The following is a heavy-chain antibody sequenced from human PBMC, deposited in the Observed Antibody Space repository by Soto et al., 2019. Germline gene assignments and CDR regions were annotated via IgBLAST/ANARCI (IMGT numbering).Heavy chain of an antibody. V-gene: IGHV3-23*01. Sequence: GGSLRLSCAASGFTFSSYAMSWVRQAPGKGLEWVSAISGSGGSTYYADSVKGRFTISRDNSKNTLYLQMNSLRAEDTAVYYCAKTPSSGYYYDYYGMDVWGQGTTVTVSS. CDR3: AKTPSSGYYYDYYGMDV. D-gene: IGHD3-22*01. CDR2: ISGSGGST. J-gene: IGHJ6*02. CDR1: GFTFSSYA.